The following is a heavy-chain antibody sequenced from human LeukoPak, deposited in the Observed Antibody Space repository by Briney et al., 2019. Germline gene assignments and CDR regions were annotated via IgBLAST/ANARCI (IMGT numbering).Heavy chain of an antibody. D-gene: IGHD3-22*01. Sequence: ASVKVSCKASGYTFTSYDIHWVRQATGQGLEWMGWMNPNSGNTGYAQKFQGRVTMTRNTSISTAYMELSSLRSEDTAVYYCALPDYYDSSGYSKVVDYWGQGTLVTVSS. CDR1: GYTFTSYD. J-gene: IGHJ4*02. CDR3: ALPDYYDSSGYSKVVDY. CDR2: MNPNSGNT. V-gene: IGHV1-8*01.